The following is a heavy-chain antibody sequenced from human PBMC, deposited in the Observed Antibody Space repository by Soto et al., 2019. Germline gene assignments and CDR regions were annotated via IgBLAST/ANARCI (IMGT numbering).Heavy chain of an antibody. V-gene: IGHV1-18*01. D-gene: IGHD3-9*01. CDR1: GYTFTSYG. Sequence: ASVKVSCKASGYTFTSYGISWVRQAPGQGLEWMGWISAYNGNTNYAQKLQGRVTMTTDTSTSTAYMELRSLRSDDTAVYYCARAYDILTGLYYYYMDVWDKGTTVTVSS. J-gene: IGHJ6*03. CDR2: ISAYNGNT. CDR3: ARAYDILTGLYYYYMDV.